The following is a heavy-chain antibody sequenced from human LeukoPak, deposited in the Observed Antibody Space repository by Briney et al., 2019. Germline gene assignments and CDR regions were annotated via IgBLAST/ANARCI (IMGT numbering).Heavy chain of an antibody. CDR3: ARDGGQGAYSSGWQSHTSDAFDI. V-gene: IGHV3-21*01. D-gene: IGHD6-19*01. Sequence: GGSLRLSCAASGFTFSSYSMNWVRQAPGKGLEWVSSISSSSYIYYADSVKGRFTISRDNAKNSLYLQMNSLRAEDTAVYYCARDGGQGAYSSGWQSHTSDAFDIWGQGTMVTVSS. CDR2: ISSSSYI. CDR1: GFTFSSYS. J-gene: IGHJ3*02.